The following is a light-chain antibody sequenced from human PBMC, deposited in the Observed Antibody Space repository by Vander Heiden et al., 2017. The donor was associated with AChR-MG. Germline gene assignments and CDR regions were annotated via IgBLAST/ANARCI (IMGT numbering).Light chain of an antibody. J-gene: IGKJ4*01. V-gene: IGKV2-29*03. CDR2: EAS. CDR3: MQGLHLPLT. CDR1: QSLLHSDGKTY. Sequence: IVLTQTPLSLSVTPGQPASISCKSSQSLLHSDGKTYVSWYLQKSGHSPKILIFEASRRFSGVPDRFSGGGSGTDFTLKISRVEAEDVGIYYCMQGLHLPLTFGGGTKVDIK.